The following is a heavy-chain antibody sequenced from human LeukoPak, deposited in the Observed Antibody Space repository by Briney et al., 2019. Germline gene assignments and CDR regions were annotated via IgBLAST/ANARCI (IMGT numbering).Heavy chain of an antibody. CDR3: ASSYDFWSGPGPESYYYYMDV. D-gene: IGHD3-3*01. V-gene: IGHV1-46*01. J-gene: IGHJ6*03. Sequence: GASVKVSCKASGYTFTSYYMHWVRQAPGQGLEWMGIINPSGGSTSYAQKFQGRVTMTRDTSTSTVYMELSSLRSEDTAVYYCASSYDFWSGPGPESYYYYMDVWGKGTTVTVSS. CDR2: INPSGGST. CDR1: GYTFTSYY.